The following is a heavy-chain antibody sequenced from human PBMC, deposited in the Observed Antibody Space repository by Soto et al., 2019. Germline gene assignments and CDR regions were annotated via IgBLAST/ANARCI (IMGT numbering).Heavy chain of an antibody. V-gene: IGHV4-39*01. Sequence: PSETLSLTCTVSSGSITSGSYHWGWIRQPPGKGLEWIGAINYSGSTYYNPSLKSRVTIVVETSRKQFSLNVTSVTAADTAVYYCARRHAPRYSSGNNYFDLWGQGTLVTVSS. CDR3: ARRHAPRYSSGNNYFDL. CDR2: INYSGST. J-gene: IGHJ4*02. CDR1: SGSITSGSYH. D-gene: IGHD6-19*01.